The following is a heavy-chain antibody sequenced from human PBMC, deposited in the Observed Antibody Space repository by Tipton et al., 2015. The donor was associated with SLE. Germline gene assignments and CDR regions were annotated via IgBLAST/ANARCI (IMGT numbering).Heavy chain of an antibody. CDR2: IYTGGST. CDR3: ARDKYSGYDYILDF. J-gene: IGHJ4*02. V-gene: IGHV3-53*05. D-gene: IGHD5-12*01. Sequence: SLRLSCAASGFTVSGNYMSWVRQAPGKGLEWVSIIYTGGSTMYAGSVQGRFTISRDTSKNTVYLQMNSLRAEDTAVYYCARDKYSGYDYILDFWGQGTLVTVSS. CDR1: GFTVSGNY.